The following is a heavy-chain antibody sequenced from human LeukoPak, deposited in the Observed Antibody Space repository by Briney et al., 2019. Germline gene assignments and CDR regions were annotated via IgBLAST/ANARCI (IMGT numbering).Heavy chain of an antibody. D-gene: IGHD6-13*01. V-gene: IGHV4-39*02. CDR2: IYYSGST. J-gene: IGHJ5*02. CDR1: GGSISSSYYY. CDR3: ARGIAAAGTAFDP. Sequence: PSETLSLTCIVSGGSISSSYYYWVWIRQPPGKGLQWIGNIYYSGSTYYNPSLKSRVTISVDTSKNQFSLKLSSATAADTAVYYCARGIAAAGTAFDPWGQGTLVTVSS.